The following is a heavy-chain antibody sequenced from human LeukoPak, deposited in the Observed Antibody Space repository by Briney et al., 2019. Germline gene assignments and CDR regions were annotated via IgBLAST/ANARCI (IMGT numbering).Heavy chain of an antibody. CDR2: IYSGGST. CDR1: GFTVSSNY. CDR3: ARDTIDSSGYYYVY. D-gene: IGHD3-22*01. J-gene: IGHJ4*02. V-gene: IGHV3-53*01. Sequence: GGSLRPSCAASGFTVSSNYMSWVRQAPGKGLEWVSVIYSGGSTYYADSVKGRFTISRDNSKNTLYLQMNSLRAEDTAVYYCARDTIDSSGYYYVYWGQGTLVTVSS.